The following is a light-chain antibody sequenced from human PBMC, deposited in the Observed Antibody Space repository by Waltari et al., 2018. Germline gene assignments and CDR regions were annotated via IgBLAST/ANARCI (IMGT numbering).Light chain of an antibody. J-gene: IGKJ4*01. CDR3: YHHDYSLT. CDR2: GVS. V-gene: IGKV3-20*01. Sequence: TVLTQSPGTLSLSPGERATLSCRASQSLGGNYLVWYQQKPGQPPRLLIYGVSRRATGVPDRFSGSGSGTDFTLTITRLEPEDFVVYYCYHHDYSLTFGGGTKVEI. CDR1: QSLGGNY.